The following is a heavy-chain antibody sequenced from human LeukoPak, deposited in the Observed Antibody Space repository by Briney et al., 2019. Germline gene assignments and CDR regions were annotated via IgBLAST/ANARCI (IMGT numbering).Heavy chain of an antibody. CDR2: IYHSGST. V-gene: IGHV4-4*02. D-gene: IGHD5-12*01. CDR1: GDSISSSNW. J-gene: IGHJ4*02. CDR3: AREKGVVATVFDY. Sequence: SGTLSLTCAVSGDSISSSNWWSWVRQPPGKGLEWIGEIYHSGSTNYNPSLKSRVTISVDKSKNQFSLKLSSVTAADTAVYYCAREKGVVATVFDYWGQGTLVTVSS.